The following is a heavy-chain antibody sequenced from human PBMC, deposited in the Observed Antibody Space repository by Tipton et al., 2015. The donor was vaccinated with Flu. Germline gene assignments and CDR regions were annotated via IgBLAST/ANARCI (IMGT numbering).Heavy chain of an antibody. J-gene: IGHJ3*01. CDR3: VRHWDYIDSFDV. Sequence: TLSLTCSVSGASITGYYCNWIRQSPEKGLEWLGFVYYTGTTNYNPSLKGRVSISLDTSKNQFSLTLTSVTAADTAVYYCVRHWDYIDSFDVWGPGTAVTVSS. V-gene: IGHV4-59*08. CDR2: VYYTGTT. CDR1: GASITGYY. D-gene: IGHD4-11*01.